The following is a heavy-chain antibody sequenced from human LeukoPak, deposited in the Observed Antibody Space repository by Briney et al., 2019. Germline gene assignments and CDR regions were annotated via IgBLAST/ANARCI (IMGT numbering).Heavy chain of an antibody. CDR2: ISGSGGST. CDR1: GFTFSSYA. D-gene: IGHD3-9*01. V-gene: IGHV3-23*01. CDR3: ASHPGGNLRYFDWLPFDI. Sequence: PGGSLRLSCAASGFTFSSYAMSWVRQAPGKGLEWVSAISGSGGSTYYADSVKGRFTISRDNSKNTLYLQMNSLRAEDTAVYYCASHPGGNLRYFDWLPFDIWGQGTMVTVSS. J-gene: IGHJ3*02.